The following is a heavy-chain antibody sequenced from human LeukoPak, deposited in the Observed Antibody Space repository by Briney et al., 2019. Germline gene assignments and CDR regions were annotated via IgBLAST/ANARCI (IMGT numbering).Heavy chain of an antibody. Sequence: SETLSLTCTVSGGFISRFYWSWIRQPPGKGPEWIGSVFHTGSSYYIPSLKSRVTISVDTSKNQFSLEVSSVTAADTAIYYCARGISTTGHDYWGPGTLVTVSS. J-gene: IGHJ4*02. V-gene: IGHV4-59*04. CDR2: VFHTGSS. CDR3: ARGISTTGHDY. D-gene: IGHD4-11*01. CDR1: GGFISRFY.